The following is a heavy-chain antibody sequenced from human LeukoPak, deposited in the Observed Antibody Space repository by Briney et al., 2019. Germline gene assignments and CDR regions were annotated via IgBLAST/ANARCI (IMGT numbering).Heavy chain of an antibody. CDR2: INPGGFDK. Sequence: GGTLRLSCVASGFTFSGHWMTWVRQAPGKGLEWVGNINPGGFDKFYVDSVKGRFTMSRDNARNSLYLQMDSLRAEDTAVYYCARLKGTTSVFDYWGQGTLVTVSS. CDR3: ARLKGTTSVFDY. CDR1: GFTFSGHW. J-gene: IGHJ4*02. D-gene: IGHD4-17*01. V-gene: IGHV3-7*03.